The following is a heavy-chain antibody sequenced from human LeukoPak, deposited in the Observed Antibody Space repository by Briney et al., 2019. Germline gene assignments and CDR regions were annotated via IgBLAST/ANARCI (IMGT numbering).Heavy chain of an antibody. CDR2: ISSSGSTI. CDR1: GFTFSDYY. D-gene: IGHD6-13*01. V-gene: IGHV3-11*04. Sequence: GGSLRLSCAASGFTFSDYYMSWIRQAPGKGLEWVSYISSSGSTIYYADSVKGRFTISRDNAKNSLYLQMNSLRAEDTAVCYCARDGLLAAASFDYWGQGTLVTVSS. CDR3: ARDGLLAAASFDY. J-gene: IGHJ4*02.